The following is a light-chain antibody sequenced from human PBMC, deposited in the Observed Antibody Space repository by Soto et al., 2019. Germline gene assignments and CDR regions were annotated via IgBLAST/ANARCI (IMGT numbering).Light chain of an antibody. J-gene: IGKJ3*01. Sequence: DIQMTQSPSSLSASVGDRVSITCQASQDITNYLNWYHQKPGKAPNLLISDASNLAKGVPSRFSGSGSGTDFTLTISSLQPEDIGTYYCQQYDNLLTFTFGPGTKVDI. CDR1: QDITNY. V-gene: IGKV1-33*01. CDR2: DAS. CDR3: QQYDNLLTFT.